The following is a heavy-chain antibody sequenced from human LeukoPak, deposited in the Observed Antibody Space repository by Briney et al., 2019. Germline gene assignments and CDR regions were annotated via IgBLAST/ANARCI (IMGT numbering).Heavy chain of an antibody. D-gene: IGHD2-21*02. V-gene: IGHV3-21*01. Sequence: PGGSLRLSCAASGFTFSSYSMNWVRQAPGKGLEWVSSISSSSSYIYYADSVKGRFAISRDNAKNSLYLQMNSLRAEDTAVYYCARTVVVTAASSDCWGQGTLVTVSS. CDR3: ARTVVVTAASSDC. CDR2: ISSSSSYI. CDR1: GFTFSSYS. J-gene: IGHJ4*02.